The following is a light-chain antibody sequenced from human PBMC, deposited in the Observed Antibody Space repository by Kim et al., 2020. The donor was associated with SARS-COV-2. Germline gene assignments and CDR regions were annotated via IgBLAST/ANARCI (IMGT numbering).Light chain of an antibody. CDR1: QDIANS. CDR3: QKYNSAPRT. J-gene: IGKJ1*01. Sequence: ASVGDRVTITCRASQDIANSLAWSQQKPGKVPEVLIYAASTLQSGVPSRFSGSGSGTEFTLTIGSLQTEDVATYYCQKYNSAPRTVGPGTQVDIK. CDR2: AAS. V-gene: IGKV1-27*01.